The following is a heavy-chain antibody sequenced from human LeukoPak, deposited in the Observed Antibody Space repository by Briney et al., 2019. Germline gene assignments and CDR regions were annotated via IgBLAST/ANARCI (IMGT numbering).Heavy chain of an antibody. J-gene: IGHJ4*02. CDR1: GFTFNRYW. CDR2: IKQDGSEI. V-gene: IGHV3-7*03. CDR3: ARDKIVGATNFDY. Sequence: GGSLRLSCAASGFTFNRYWMSWVRQAPGKGPEWVANIKQDGSEIYYVDSVKGRLTISRDNAKNSLYLQMNSLRAEDTAVYYCARDKIVGATNFDYWGQGTLVTVSS. D-gene: IGHD1-26*01.